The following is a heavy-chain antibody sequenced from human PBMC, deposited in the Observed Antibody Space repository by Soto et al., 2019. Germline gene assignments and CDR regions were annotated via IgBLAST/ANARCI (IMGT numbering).Heavy chain of an antibody. CDR2: IDWDDDK. D-gene: IGHD2-15*01. V-gene: IGHV2-70*04. CDR1: GFSLSTSGMR. CDR3: ARMLHCSGGTCIFDY. Sequence: SCPTLVNPTQTLTLTCTFSGFSLSTSGMRXSWIRQPPGKALEWLARIDWDDDKFYNTSLKTRLTVSKDSSKNQVVLTMTNMDPVDTATYYCARMLHCSGGTCIFDYWGQGALVTVFS. J-gene: IGHJ4*02.